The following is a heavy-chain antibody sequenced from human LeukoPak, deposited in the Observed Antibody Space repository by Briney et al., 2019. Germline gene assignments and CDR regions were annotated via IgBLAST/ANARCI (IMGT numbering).Heavy chain of an antibody. J-gene: IGHJ4*02. Sequence: PSETLSLTCTVSGGSISSSSYYWGWVRQPPGKGLEWIGSIYYSGSTYYNPSLKSRVTISVDTSKNQFSLKLSSVTAADTAVYYCARVRDTAMVTSVYYFDYWGQGTLVTVSS. CDR3: ARVRDTAMVTSVYYFDY. D-gene: IGHD5-18*01. V-gene: IGHV4-39*07. CDR1: GGSISSSSYY. CDR2: IYYSGST.